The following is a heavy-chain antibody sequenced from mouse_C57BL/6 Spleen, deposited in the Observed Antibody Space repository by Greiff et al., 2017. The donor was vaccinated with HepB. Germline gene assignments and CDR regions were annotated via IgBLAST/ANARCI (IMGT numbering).Heavy chain of an antibody. D-gene: IGHD1-1*01. Sequence: QVQLQQPGAELVKPGASVKLSCKASGYTFTSYWMYWVKQRPGRGLEWIGRIDPNSGGTKYNEKFKSKATLTVDKPSSTAYMQRSSLTSEDSAVYYCARITTVGYFDVWGTGTTVTVSS. CDR1: GYTFTSYW. J-gene: IGHJ1*03. CDR3: ARITTVGYFDV. CDR2: IDPNSGGT. V-gene: IGHV1-72*01.